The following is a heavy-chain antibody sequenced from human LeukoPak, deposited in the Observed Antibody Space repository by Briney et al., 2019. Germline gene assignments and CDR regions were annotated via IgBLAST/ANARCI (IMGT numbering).Heavy chain of an antibody. V-gene: IGHV3-64D*09. Sequence: GGSLRLSCSASGFTFSSNAMHWVRQAPGKGLEYVSAISSNGGSTYYVDSVKGRFTISRDTSNNTLYLQMSSLKTEDTAVYYCVKGRGYSGYDASLLDYWGQGTLVTVSA. J-gene: IGHJ4*02. CDR3: VKGRGYSGYDASLLDY. D-gene: IGHD5-12*01. CDR1: GFTFSSNA. CDR2: ISSNGGST.